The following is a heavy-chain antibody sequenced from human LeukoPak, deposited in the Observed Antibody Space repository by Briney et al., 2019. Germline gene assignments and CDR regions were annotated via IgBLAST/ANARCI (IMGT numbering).Heavy chain of an antibody. J-gene: IGHJ4*02. CDR1: GGSISSSY. CDR2: ISDSGST. D-gene: IGHD6-13*01. Sequence: SETLSLTCTVSGGSISSSYWSWIRQPPGKGLEWIGYISDSGSTNYNPSLKSRVTISVDTSKNQLFLKLRSVTTADTAVYYCATNSSWFDYWAREPWSPSPQ. CDR3: ATNSSWFDY. V-gene: IGHV4-59*01.